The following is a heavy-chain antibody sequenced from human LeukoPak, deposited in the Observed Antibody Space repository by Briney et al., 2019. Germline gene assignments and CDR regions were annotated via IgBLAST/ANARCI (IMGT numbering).Heavy chain of an antibody. Sequence: SETLSLTCTVSGGSISSYYWSWIRQPPGKGLEWIGYIYYSGSTNYNPSLKSRVTISVDTSKTQFSLKLSSVTAADTAIYYCARRIAVAGRFDPWGQGTLVTVSS. V-gene: IGHV4-59*01. CDR3: ARRIAVAGRFDP. CDR1: GGSISSYY. CDR2: IYYSGST. D-gene: IGHD6-19*01. J-gene: IGHJ5*02.